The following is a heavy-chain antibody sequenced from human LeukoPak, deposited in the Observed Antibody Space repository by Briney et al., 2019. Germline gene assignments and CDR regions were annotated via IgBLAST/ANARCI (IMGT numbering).Heavy chain of an antibody. CDR3: ARESPRVDFYDSSGYYRGGHY. CDR2: IYYSGST. V-gene: IGHV4-34*01. D-gene: IGHD3-22*01. J-gene: IGHJ4*02. Sequence: PSETLSLTCAVYGGSFSGYYWGWIRQPPGKGLEWIGSIYYSGSTYYNPSLKSRVTISVDTSKNQFSLKLSSVTAADTAVYYCARESPRVDFYDSSGYYRGGHYWGQGTLVTVSS. CDR1: GGSFSGYY.